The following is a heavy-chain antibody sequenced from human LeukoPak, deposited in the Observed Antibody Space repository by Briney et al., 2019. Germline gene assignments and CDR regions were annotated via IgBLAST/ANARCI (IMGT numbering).Heavy chain of an antibody. V-gene: IGHV4-39*01. CDR2: IYYSGST. D-gene: IGHD6-19*01. CDR1: GGSISSSSYY. J-gene: IGHJ4*02. CDR3: ARKYSSGWYTPPFFDY. Sequence: SETLSLTCTVSGGSISSSSYYWGWIRQPPGKGLEWIGSIYYSGSTYYNPSLKSRVTISVDTSKNQFSLKLSSVTAADTAVYYCARKYSSGWYTPPFFDYWGQGTLVTVSS.